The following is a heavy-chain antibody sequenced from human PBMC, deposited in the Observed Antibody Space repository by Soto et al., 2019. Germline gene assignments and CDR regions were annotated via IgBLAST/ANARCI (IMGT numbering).Heavy chain of an antibody. CDR2: INHSGST. Sequence: SETLSLTCAVYGGSFSGYYCSWIRQPPGKGLEWIGEINHSGSTNYNPSLKSRVTISVDTSKNQFSLKLSSVTAADTAVYYCARAQEDMVRGVIRYYYYGMDVWGQGTTVTVSS. CDR1: GGSFSGYY. D-gene: IGHD3-10*01. J-gene: IGHJ6*02. CDR3: ARAQEDMVRGVIRYYYYGMDV. V-gene: IGHV4-34*01.